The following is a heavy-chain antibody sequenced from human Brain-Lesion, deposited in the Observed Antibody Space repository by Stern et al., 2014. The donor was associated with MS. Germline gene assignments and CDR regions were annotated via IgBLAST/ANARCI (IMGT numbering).Heavy chain of an antibody. Sequence: QVPLRESGPVLVKPTETLTLTCTVSGFSLNNPTMGVSWIRQPPGKALEWLAQLFSNDEKSYSTSLKSRLTISKDISKSQVVLTMSNMDPVDTATYSCARTSYYSDSGTWVGWFDPWGQGTLVTVSS. CDR2: LFSNDEK. CDR3: ARTSYYSDSGTWVGWFDP. D-gene: IGHD3-10*01. CDR1: GFSLNNPTMG. V-gene: IGHV2-26*01. J-gene: IGHJ5*02.